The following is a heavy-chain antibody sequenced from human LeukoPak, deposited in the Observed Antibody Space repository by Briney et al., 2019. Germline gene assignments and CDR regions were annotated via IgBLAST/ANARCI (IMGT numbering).Heavy chain of an antibody. CDR3: AAYCSSTSCNPGGFDY. CDR1: GGSISSYY. CDR2: IYYSGST. V-gene: IGHV4-59*01. J-gene: IGHJ4*02. Sequence: SETLSLTCTVSGGSISSYYWSWIGQPAGKGLEWIGYIYYSGSTNYNPSLKSRVTISVDTSKNQFSLKLSSVTAADTAVYYCAAYCSSTSCNPGGFDYWGQGTLVTVSS. D-gene: IGHD2-2*01.